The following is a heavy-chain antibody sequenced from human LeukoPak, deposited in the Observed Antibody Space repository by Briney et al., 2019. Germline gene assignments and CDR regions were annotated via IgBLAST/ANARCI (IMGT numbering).Heavy chain of an antibody. CDR1: GVTFSSYA. CDR2: ISGSGGST. D-gene: IGHD6-19*01. V-gene: IGHV3-23*01. CDR3: ANLYRSGWYFDY. J-gene: IGHJ4*02. Sequence: GGSLRLSCAASGVTFSSYAMGWVRQAPGKGLEWVSAISGSGGSTYYADSVKGQFTISRDNSKNTVFLQMDSQRAEDTAIYYCANLYRSGWYFDYWGQGTLVTVSS.